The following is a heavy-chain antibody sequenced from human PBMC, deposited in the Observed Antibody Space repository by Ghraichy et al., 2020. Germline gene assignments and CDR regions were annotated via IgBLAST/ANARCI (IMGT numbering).Heavy chain of an antibody. J-gene: IGHJ1*01. Sequence: GGSLRLSCAASGFTFSSYAMSWVRQAPGKGLEWVSAISGSGGSTYYADSVKGRFTISRDNSKNTLYLQMNSLRAEDTAVYYCAKDQSGWSVLEYFQHWGQGTLVTVSS. D-gene: IGHD6-19*01. CDR3: AKDQSGWSVLEYFQH. V-gene: IGHV3-23*01. CDR1: GFTFSSYA. CDR2: ISGSGGST.